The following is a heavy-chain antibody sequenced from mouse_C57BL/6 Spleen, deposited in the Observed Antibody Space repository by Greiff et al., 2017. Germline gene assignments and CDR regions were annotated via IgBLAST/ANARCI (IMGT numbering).Heavy chain of an antibody. CDR1: GYTLTSYW. D-gene: IGHD4-1*01. V-gene: IGHV1-69*01. J-gene: IGHJ2*01. CDR3: ARRTGTDYFDY. Sequence: QVQLQQPGAELVMPGASVKLSCKASGYTLTSYWMHWVQQRPGQGLEWIGEIDPSDSSTNYNQQFQGKSTLTVDKSSSSDYMQLSSVTSEDSAVYYCARRTGTDYFDYWGQGTTLTVSS. CDR2: IDPSDSST.